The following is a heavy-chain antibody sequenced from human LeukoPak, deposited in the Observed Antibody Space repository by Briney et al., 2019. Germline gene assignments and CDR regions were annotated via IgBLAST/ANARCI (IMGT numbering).Heavy chain of an antibody. CDR2: IYASGST. V-gene: IGHV4-4*07. CDR1: GASITSYY. CDR3: ARGLERRYYYMDV. Sequence: SETLSLTCTVSGASITSYYWSWIRQPAGKGLEWIGRIYASGSTTCNPSLKSRVTMAVDTSKTQFSLKLSSVTAADTAVYYCARGLERRYYYMDVWGKGTTVTVSS. D-gene: IGHD1-1*01. J-gene: IGHJ6*03.